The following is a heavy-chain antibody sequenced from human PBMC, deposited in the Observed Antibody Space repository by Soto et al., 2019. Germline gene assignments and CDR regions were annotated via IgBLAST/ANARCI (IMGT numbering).Heavy chain of an antibody. CDR2: INHSGST. CDR1: GGSFSGYY. V-gene: IGHV4-34*01. D-gene: IGHD5-12*01. CDR3: ARAMMNGGYDLLYYYYYMDV. Sequence: PSETMSLTCAVYGGSFSGYYWSWIRQPPGKGLEWIGEINHSGSTNYNPSLKSRVTISVDTSKNQFSLKLSSVTAADTAVYYCARAMMNGGYDLLYYYYYMDVWGKGTTVTVSS. J-gene: IGHJ6*03.